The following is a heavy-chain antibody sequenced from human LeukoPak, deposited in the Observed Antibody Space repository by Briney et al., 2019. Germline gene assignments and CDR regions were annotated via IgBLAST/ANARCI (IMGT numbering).Heavy chain of an antibody. J-gene: IGHJ5*02. V-gene: IGHV4-39*01. Sequence: GSLRLSCAASGFTFSSYAMHWVRQPPGKGLEWIGSIHYSGSTFYTPSLKSRVTISVDTSKNQFSLKLNSVTAADTAVYYCARRVWWTDDYGVSFNWFDPWGRGTLVTVSS. D-gene: IGHD4-17*01. CDR3: ARRVWWTDDYGVSFNWFDP. CDR1: GFTFSSYAMH. CDR2: IHYSGST.